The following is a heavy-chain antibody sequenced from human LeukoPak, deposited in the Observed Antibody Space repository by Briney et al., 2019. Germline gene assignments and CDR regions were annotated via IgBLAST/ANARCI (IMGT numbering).Heavy chain of an antibody. J-gene: IGHJ4*02. CDR3: ASGTGSYYSYYFDY. CDR2: IWYDGSNK. D-gene: IGHD3-10*01. V-gene: IGHV3-33*01. CDR1: GFTFSSYG. Sequence: GGSLRLSCAASGFTFSSYGMHWVRQAPGKGLEWVAVIWYDGSNKYYADSVKGRLTISRDNSKNTLYLQMNTLRAEDTAVYYCASGTGSYYSYYFDYWGQGTLVTVSS.